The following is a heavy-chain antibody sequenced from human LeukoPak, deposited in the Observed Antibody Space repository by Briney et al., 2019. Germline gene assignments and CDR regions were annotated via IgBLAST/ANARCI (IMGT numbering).Heavy chain of an antibody. CDR2: INHSGST. V-gene: IGHV4-34*01. CDR1: GGSFSGYY. Sequence: SSGTLSLTCAVYGGSFSGYYWSWIRQPPGKGLEWIGEINHSGSTNYNPSLKSRVTISVDTSKNQFSLKLSSVTAADSAVYYCARRSFSVGVGFDYWGQGTLVTVSS. J-gene: IGHJ4*02. D-gene: IGHD1-26*01. CDR3: ARRSFSVGVGFDY.